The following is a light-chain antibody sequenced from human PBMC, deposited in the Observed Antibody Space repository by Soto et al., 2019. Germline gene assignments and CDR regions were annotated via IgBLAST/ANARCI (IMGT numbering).Light chain of an antibody. Sequence: EIVLTQSPGTLSLSPGERATLSCRASQSVSSSYLAWYQQKPGQAPRLLIYGASSRATGIPDRFSGSGSGTDFTLTISRLEPEDFAVYYSQQYSRSPTYTFGQGTKLEIK. V-gene: IGKV3-20*01. CDR1: QSVSSSY. CDR3: QQYSRSPTYT. CDR2: GAS. J-gene: IGKJ2*01.